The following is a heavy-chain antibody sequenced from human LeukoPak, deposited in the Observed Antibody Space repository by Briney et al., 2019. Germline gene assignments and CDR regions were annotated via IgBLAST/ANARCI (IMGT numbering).Heavy chain of an antibody. J-gene: IGHJ4*02. Sequence: GESLKISCKGSGYSFTSYWIGWVRQMPGKGLEWMGIIYPGDSDTRYNPSFQGQVTISADKSISTAYLQWSSLKASDTAMYYCARLGDIVATTYYFDYWGQGTLVTVSS. CDR3: ARLGDIVATTYYFDY. V-gene: IGHV5-51*01. D-gene: IGHD5-12*01. CDR2: IYPGDSDT. CDR1: GYSFTSYW.